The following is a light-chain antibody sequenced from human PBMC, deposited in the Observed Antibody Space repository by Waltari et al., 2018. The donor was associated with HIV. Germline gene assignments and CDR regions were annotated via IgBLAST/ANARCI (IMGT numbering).Light chain of an antibody. J-gene: IGLJ3*02. V-gene: IGLV2-14*01. CDR3: ASYISSASPE. CDR1: SRDPRDYNS. CDR2: EVS. Sequence: QSALTQPASVSGSPGQSITISCAGTSRDPRDYNSVSWYQHHPGKVPKVIIYEVSNRPSGVSSRFSGSISANTASLTISGLQPEDEADYFCASYISSASPEFGGGTKVTVL.